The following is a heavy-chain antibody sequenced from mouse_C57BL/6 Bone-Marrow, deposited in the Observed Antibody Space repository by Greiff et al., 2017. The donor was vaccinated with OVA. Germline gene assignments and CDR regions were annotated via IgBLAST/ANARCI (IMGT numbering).Heavy chain of an antibody. Sequence: VQLQQSGAELARPGASVKLSCKASGYTFTSYGISWVKQRTGQGLEWIGEINPGSGNTYYNEKFKGQATLTADKSSSTAYMELRRLTSEDSAVYFCARVGYEHFDVWGTGTTVTVSS. D-gene: IGHD3-1*01. CDR1: GYTFTSYG. CDR2: INPGSGNT. CDR3: ARVGYEHFDV. J-gene: IGHJ1*03. V-gene: IGHV1-81*01.